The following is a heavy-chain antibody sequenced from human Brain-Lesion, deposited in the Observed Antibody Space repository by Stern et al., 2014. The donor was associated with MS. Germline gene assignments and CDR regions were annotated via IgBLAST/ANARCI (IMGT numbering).Heavy chain of an antibody. V-gene: IGHV4-61*02. CDR2: IFNSGST. Sequence: QVQLVESGPGLVKPSQTLSLSCTVSGGSISSGGYYWSWIRQPAGKGLEWIGRIFNSGSTSYNPSLKSRGPISIDTSKNPFSLRLNSMTAADTAVYYCARGRVVPGFQYYATDVWGQGTTVIVSS. J-gene: IGHJ6*02. D-gene: IGHD2-2*01. CDR1: GGSISSGGYY. CDR3: ARGRVVPGFQYYATDV.